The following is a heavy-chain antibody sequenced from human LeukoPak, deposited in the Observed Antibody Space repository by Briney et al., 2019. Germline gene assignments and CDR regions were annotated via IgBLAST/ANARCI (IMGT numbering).Heavy chain of an antibody. CDR2: IYSGGAA. V-gene: IGHV3-66*01. Sequence: GGSLRLSCAASGFTVSSTHMGWVRQAPGKGLEWVSVIYSGGAAYYPDSVKGRFTISRDLSKNTLYLQMNDLRSEDTAVYYCARVAVAYFDYWGQGTLVTVSS. J-gene: IGHJ4*02. CDR1: GFTVSSTH. CDR3: ARVAVAYFDY. D-gene: IGHD6-19*01.